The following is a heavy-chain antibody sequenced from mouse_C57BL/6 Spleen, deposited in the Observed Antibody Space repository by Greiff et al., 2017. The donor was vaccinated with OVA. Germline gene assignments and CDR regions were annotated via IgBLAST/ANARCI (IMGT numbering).Heavy chain of an antibody. V-gene: IGHV5-4*03. J-gene: IGHJ4*01. Sequence: DVMLVESGGGLVKPGGSLKLSCAASGFTFSSYAMSWVRQTPEKRLEWVATISDGGSYTYYPDNVKGRFTISRDNAKNNLYLQMSHLKSEDTAMYYCARWLLREYAMDYWGQGTSVTVSS. CDR1: GFTFSSYA. CDR2: ISDGGSYT. CDR3: ARWLLREYAMDY. D-gene: IGHD2-3*01.